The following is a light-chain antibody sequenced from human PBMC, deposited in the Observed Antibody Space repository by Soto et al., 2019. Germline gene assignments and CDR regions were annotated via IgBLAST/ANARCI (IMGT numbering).Light chain of an antibody. CDR2: DVS. V-gene: IGLV2-14*01. CDR3: SSYTSSSTLNVV. CDR1: SSDVGGYNY. Sequence: QSALTQPASVSGSPGQSITISCTGTSSDVGGYNYVSWYQQHPGKAPKLMIYDVSNRPSGVSNRFSGSKSGNTASQTISGLQAEDEADYYCSSYTSSSTLNVVFGGGTKLTVL. J-gene: IGLJ2*01.